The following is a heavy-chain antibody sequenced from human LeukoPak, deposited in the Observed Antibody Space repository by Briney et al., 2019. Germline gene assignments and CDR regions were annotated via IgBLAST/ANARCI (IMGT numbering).Heavy chain of an antibody. Sequence: ASVKASCKASGYTFTSYAMHWVRQAPGQRLEWMGWINAGNGNTKYSQKFQGRVTITRDTSASTAHMELSSLRSEDTAVYYCARKQLVFNYYGMDVWGQGTTVTVSS. CDR1: GYTFTSYA. V-gene: IGHV1-3*01. J-gene: IGHJ6*02. D-gene: IGHD6-13*01. CDR2: INAGNGNT. CDR3: ARKQLVFNYYGMDV.